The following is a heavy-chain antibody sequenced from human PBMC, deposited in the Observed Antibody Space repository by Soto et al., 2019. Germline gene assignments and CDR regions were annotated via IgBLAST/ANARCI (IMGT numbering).Heavy chain of an antibody. CDR3: ARKQAGYFYGIDY. CDR1: GGSITSGGYY. D-gene: IGHD3-10*01. V-gene: IGHV4-31*03. Sequence: SETLSLTCTVSGGSITSGGYYWSWIRQHPGKGLEWLGYIYDSGSTFYNPSLKSRITLSVDTSKNQFSLKLSSVTVADTAVYFCARKQAGYFYGIDYWGQGTLITVSS. CDR2: IYDSGST. J-gene: IGHJ4*02.